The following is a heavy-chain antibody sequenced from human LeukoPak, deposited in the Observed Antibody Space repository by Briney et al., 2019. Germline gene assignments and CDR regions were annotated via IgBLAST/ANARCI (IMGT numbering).Heavy chain of an antibody. CDR1: GGSISTYY. D-gene: IGHD1-26*01. CDR3: ARHPLPDSGSYFEYYFDY. J-gene: IGHJ4*02. V-gene: IGHV4-59*08. CDR2: IYYSGAT. Sequence: SETLSLTCTVSGGSISTYYWNWIRQPPGKGLEWIGYIYYSGATNYNPSLKSRVTISVDTSKNQFSLKLSSVTAADTAVYYCARHPLPDSGSYFEYYFDYWGQGTLVTVSS.